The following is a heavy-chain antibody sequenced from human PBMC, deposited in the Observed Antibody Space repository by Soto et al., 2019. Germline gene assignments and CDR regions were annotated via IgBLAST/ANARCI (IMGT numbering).Heavy chain of an antibody. CDR2: ITRNSRTI. V-gene: IGHV3-48*03. CDR3: AKEATNINNFDY. Sequence: RRLSCAGSGFTFSNVEMTWVRQAPGKGLEWISYITRNSRTIYYADSVKGRFTISRDNAENSLYLQMNSLRAEDTAVYYCAKEATNINNFDYWGQGTLVTVSS. CDR1: GFTFSNVE. D-gene: IGHD1-26*01. J-gene: IGHJ4*02.